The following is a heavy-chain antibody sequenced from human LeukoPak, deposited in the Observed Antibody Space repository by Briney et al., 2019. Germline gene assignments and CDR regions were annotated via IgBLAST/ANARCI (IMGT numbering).Heavy chain of an antibody. Sequence: GSSVKVSCKASGGTFISYAISWVRQAPGQGLAWMGGIIPIFGTANYAQKFQGRVTITTDESKKTAYMELSSLRSEDTAVYYCAGETRGSSYYYYMDVWGKGTTVTVSS. V-gene: IGHV1-69*05. J-gene: IGHJ6*03. CDR3: AGETRGSSYYYYMDV. CDR2: IIPIFGTA. D-gene: IGHD6-13*01. CDR1: GGTFISYA.